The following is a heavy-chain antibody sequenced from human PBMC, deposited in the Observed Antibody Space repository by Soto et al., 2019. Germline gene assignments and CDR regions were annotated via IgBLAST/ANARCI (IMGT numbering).Heavy chain of an antibody. J-gene: IGHJ4*02. CDR2: INAGNGNT. V-gene: IGHV1-3*05. Sequence: QVQLVQSGAEEKKPGASVKVSCKASGYTFTSYAMHWVRQAPGQRLEWMGWINAGNGNTKYSQKFQGRVTITRDTSASTAYLGLSSLRSEDTAVYYCARSRIGVVSNDYCDYWGQGTLVTVSS. D-gene: IGHD3-22*01. CDR3: ARSRIGVVSNDYCDY. CDR1: GYTFTSYA.